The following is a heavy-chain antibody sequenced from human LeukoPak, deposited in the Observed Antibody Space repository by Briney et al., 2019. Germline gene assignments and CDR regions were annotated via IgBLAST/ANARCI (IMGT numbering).Heavy chain of an antibody. J-gene: IGHJ5*02. D-gene: IGHD2-2*01. CDR2: INHSGST. CDR1: GGSFSGYY. Sequence: SETLSPTCAVYGGSFSGYYWSWIRQPPGKGLEWIGEINHSGSTNYNPSLKSRVTISVDTSKNQFSLKLSSVTAADTAVYYCARRKRSGCSSTSCLLNWFDPWGQGTLVTVSS. V-gene: IGHV4-34*01. CDR3: ARRKRSGCSSTSCLLNWFDP.